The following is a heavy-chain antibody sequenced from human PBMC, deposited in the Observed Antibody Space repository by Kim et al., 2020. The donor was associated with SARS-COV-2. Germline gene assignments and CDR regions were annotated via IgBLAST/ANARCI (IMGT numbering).Heavy chain of an antibody. CDR2: IYYSGST. CDR3: ARGFDY. Sequence: SETLSLTCTVSGGSISSYYWSWIRQPPGKGLEWIGYIYYSGSTNYNPSLKSRVTISVDTSKNQFSLKLSSVTAADTAVYYCARGFDYWVQGTLVTGSS. CDR1: GGSISSYY. J-gene: IGHJ4*02. V-gene: IGHV4-59*01.